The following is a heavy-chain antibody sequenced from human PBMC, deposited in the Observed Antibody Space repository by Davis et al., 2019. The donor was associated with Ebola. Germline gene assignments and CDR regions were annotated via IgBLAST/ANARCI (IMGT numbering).Heavy chain of an antibody. J-gene: IGHJ4*02. CDR2: IKQDGSEK. D-gene: IGHD3-10*01. V-gene: IGHV3-7*03. Sequence: PGGSLRLSCAASGFTFSSYWMSWVRQAPGKGLEWVANIKQDGSEKYYVDSVKGRFTISRDNAKNSLYLQMNSLRAEDTAVYYCANSREELLWFGEFSNFDYWGQGTLVTVSS. CDR1: GFTFSSYW. CDR3: ANSREELLWFGEFSNFDY.